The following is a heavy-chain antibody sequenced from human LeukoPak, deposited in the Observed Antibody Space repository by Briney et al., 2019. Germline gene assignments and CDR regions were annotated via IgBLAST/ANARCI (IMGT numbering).Heavy chain of an antibody. CDR3: ASLPSPRSSGY. J-gene: IGHJ4*02. CDR2: ISSSGSTI. V-gene: IGHV3-48*03. CDR1: GFTFSSYE. D-gene: IGHD6-19*01. Sequence: GGSLRLSCAASGFTFSSYEMNWVRQAPGKGLEWVSYISSSGSTIYYADSVKGRFTISRDNAKNSLYLQMNSLRAEDTAVYYCASLPSPRSSGYWGQGTLVTVSS.